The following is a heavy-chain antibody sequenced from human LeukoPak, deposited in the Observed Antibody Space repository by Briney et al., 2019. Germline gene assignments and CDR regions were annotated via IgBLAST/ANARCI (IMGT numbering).Heavy chain of an antibody. CDR3: ARHPPSSSLDAFDI. CDR2: IYPGDSDT. V-gene: IGHV5-51*01. CDR1: EYTFTSYW. D-gene: IGHD6-13*01. J-gene: IGHJ3*02. Sequence: PGESLKISCKGSEYTFTSYWIGWVRQMPGKGLEWMGIIYPGDSDTRYSPSFQGQVTISADKSISTAYLQWSSLKASDTAMYYCARHPPSSSLDAFDIWGQGTMVTVSS.